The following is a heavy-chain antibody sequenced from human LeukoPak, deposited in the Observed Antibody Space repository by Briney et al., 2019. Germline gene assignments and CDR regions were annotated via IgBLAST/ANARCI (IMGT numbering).Heavy chain of an antibody. CDR3: ARVSHIVATIGGFDY. V-gene: IGHV3-7*03. Sequence: PGGSLRLSCAASGFTISSYSMNWVRQAPGKGLEWVANIKHDGSEKYYVDSVKGRFTISRDNAKNTLYLQMNSLRAEDTAVYYCARVSHIVATIGGFDYWGQGTLVTVSS. D-gene: IGHD5-12*01. J-gene: IGHJ4*02. CDR2: IKHDGSEK. CDR1: GFTISSYS.